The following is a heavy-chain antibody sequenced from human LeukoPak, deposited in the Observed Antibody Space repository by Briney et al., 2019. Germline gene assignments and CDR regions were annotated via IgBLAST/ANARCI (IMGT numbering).Heavy chain of an antibody. V-gene: IGHV3-21*04. CDR1: GFTFSRYD. J-gene: IGHJ3*02. Sequence: GGSLRLSCAASGFTFSRYDLSWVRQAPGKGLEWVSSISSSSSYIYYADSVKGRFTISRDNAKNSLYLQMNSLRAEDTAVYYCAREEQWLVRPLDIWGQGTMVTVSS. CDR3: AREEQWLVRPLDI. D-gene: IGHD6-19*01. CDR2: ISSSSSYI.